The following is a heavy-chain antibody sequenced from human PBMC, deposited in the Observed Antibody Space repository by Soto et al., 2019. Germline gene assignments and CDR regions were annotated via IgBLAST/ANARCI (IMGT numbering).Heavy chain of an antibody. J-gene: IGHJ4*02. V-gene: IGHV3-23*01. Sequence: TGGSLRLSCAASGFTFSSYAMHWVRQAPGKGLEWVSAISGSGGSSYYAASVKGRFTISRDNSKNTLFLQMNSLRAEDTAIYYCAKGGSYYYDSSGYYANWGQGTLVTVSS. CDR3: AKGGSYYYDSSGYYAN. CDR1: GFTFSSYA. D-gene: IGHD3-22*01. CDR2: ISGSGGSS.